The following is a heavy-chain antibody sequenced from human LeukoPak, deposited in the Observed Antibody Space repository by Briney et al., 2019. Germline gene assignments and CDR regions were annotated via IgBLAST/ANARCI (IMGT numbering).Heavy chain of an antibody. CDR1: GYICTNFY. CDR2: INPSGGTT. Sequence: ASVKVSCKASGYICTNFYMHWVRQAPGQGLEWMGIINPSGGTTSYAQKFQVRVTMTRDTSTSTVYMELSSLRSEDTAVYYCARVFVAAVAGDWFDPWGQGTLVTVSS. J-gene: IGHJ5*02. D-gene: IGHD6-13*01. CDR3: ARVFVAAVAGDWFDP. V-gene: IGHV1-46*01.